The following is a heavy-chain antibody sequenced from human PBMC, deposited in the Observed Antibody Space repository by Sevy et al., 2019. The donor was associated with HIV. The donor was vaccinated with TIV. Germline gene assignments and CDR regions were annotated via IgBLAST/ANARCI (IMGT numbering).Heavy chain of an antibody. Sequence: GGSLRLSCAASGFTFDDYTMHWVRQAPGKGMEWVSLISWDGGSTYYADSVKGRFTISRDNSKNSLYLQMNSLRTEDTALYYCAKDRRGTAAGYYYYGMDVWGQGTTVTVSS. CDR2: ISWDGGST. CDR1: GFTFDDYT. CDR3: AKDRRGTAAGYYYYGMDV. V-gene: IGHV3-43*01. J-gene: IGHJ6*02. D-gene: IGHD6-13*01.